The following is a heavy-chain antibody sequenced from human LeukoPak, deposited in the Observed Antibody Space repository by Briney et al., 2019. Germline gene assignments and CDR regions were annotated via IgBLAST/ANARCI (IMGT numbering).Heavy chain of an antibody. CDR2: INAGNGNT. Sequence: ASVTVSCTASGYTFTSYAMHWVRQAPGQRLEWMGWINAGNGNTKYSQKFQGRVTITRDTSASTAYMELSSLRSEDTAVYYCARDYEGTYYDFWSGYPNWFDPWGQGTLVTVSS. V-gene: IGHV1-3*01. CDR1: GYTFTSYA. D-gene: IGHD3-3*01. J-gene: IGHJ5*02. CDR3: ARDYEGTYYDFWSGYPNWFDP.